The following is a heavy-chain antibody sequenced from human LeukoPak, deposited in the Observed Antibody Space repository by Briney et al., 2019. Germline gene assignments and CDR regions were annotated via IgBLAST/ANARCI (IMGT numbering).Heavy chain of an antibody. V-gene: IGHV4-59*01. J-gene: IGHJ6*03. CDR2: IYYSGST. D-gene: IGHD5-18*01. CDR3: ARGLQLWLTAGYYYYMDV. Sequence: PSETLSLTCTVSGGSISSYYWSWIRQPPGKGLEWIGYIYYSGSTNYNPSLKSRVTISVDTSKNQFSLKLSSVTAADTAVYYCARGLQLWLTAGYYYYMDVWGKGTTVTVSS. CDR1: GGSISSYY.